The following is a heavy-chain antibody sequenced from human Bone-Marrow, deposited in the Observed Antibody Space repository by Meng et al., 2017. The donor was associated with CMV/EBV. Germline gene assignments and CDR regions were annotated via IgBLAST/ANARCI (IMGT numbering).Heavy chain of an antibody. CDR3: ARDVRWLSSWDAFDI. Sequence: ASVKVSCKASGSTFTSSYIYWVRQAPGQGLEWMGMNNPGGGSTSYAQKFQGRVTMTRDTSTGTVYMELRSLRSDDTAVYYCARDVRWLSSWDAFDIWGQGTMVTVS. V-gene: IGHV1-46*01. CDR1: GSTFTSSY. J-gene: IGHJ3*02. D-gene: IGHD6-13*01. CDR2: NNPGGGST.